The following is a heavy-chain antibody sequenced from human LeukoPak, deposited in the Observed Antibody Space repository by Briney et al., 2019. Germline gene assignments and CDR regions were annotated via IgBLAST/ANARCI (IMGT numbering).Heavy chain of an antibody. CDR1: GFTFSSYA. CDR2: ISGSGGST. J-gene: IGHJ4*02. V-gene: IGHV3-23*01. CDR3: AKVPSIAVAGTGFDY. D-gene: IGHD6-19*01. Sequence: GGSLRLSCAASGFTFSSYAMSWVRQAPGKGLEWVSAISGSGGSTYYADSVKGRFTISRDNSKNTLYLQMNSLRAEDTAVYYCAKVPSIAVAGTGFDYWGQGTLVTVSS.